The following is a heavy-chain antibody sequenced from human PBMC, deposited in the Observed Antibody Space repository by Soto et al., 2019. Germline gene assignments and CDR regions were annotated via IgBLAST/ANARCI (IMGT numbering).Heavy chain of an antibody. Sequence: HPRGSPGLSCAAYGFTFATYGMNWVRQGPGGGLEWVSSINPGGTSPFYADSVKGRFAISRDNSKNTVYLDMHNLTVVDTAVYFCVKSGIIRGPFVSWGQGALRTVSS. CDR2: INPGGTSP. CDR1: GFTFATYG. V-gene: IGHV3-23*01. CDR3: VKSGIIRGPFVS. D-gene: IGHD3-10*01. J-gene: IGHJ5*02.